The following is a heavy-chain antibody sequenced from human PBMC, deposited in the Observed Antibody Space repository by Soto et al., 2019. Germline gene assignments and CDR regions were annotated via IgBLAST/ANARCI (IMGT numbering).Heavy chain of an antibody. V-gene: IGHV3-30*18. CDR1: GFTFSRYG. D-gene: IGHD3-22*01. J-gene: IGHJ4*02. Sequence: QVQLVESGGGVVQPGRSLRLSCAVSGFTFSRYGMHWVRQAPGKGLEWVAVISYDGSEKYYAASVEGRFTISRDNSKNTXXVEMNSLRPEDTAVYYCAKDRYYYDNSGYYYYYDHWGQGTLVTVSS. CDR2: ISYDGSEK. CDR3: AKDRYYYDNSGYYYYYDH.